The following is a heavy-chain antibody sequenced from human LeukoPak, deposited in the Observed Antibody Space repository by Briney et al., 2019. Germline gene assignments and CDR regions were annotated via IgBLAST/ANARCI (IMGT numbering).Heavy chain of an antibody. CDR2: IKGKTDGGTT. CDR1: GFTFSNAW. Sequence: GGSLRLSCAASGFTFSNAWMSWVRQAPGKGLEWVGRIKGKTDGGTTDYAAPVKGRFTISRDDSKNTLYLQMNSLKTEDTAVYYCTTAGTVTTRATLYYFDYWGQGTLVTVSS. CDR3: TTAGTVTTRATLYYFDY. V-gene: IGHV3-15*01. J-gene: IGHJ4*02. D-gene: IGHD4-17*01.